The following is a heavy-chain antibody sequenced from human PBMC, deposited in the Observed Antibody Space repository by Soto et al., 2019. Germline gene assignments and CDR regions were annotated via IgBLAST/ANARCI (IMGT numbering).Heavy chain of an antibody. CDR1: GFSLSTGGVG. V-gene: IGHV2-5*01. J-gene: IGHJ6*02. CDR2: IYWNGDK. Sequence: SGPTLVNPTQTLTLTCTFSGFSLSTGGVGVGWIRQPPGKALEWLALIYWNGDKRYSPSLQSRLTVTKDTSKNQVVLTMTNMDPVDTATYYCAHRLGALVGESYDYHYGMDVWGQRTTVTVSS. CDR3: AHRLGALVGESYDYHYGMDV. D-gene: IGHD2-21*01.